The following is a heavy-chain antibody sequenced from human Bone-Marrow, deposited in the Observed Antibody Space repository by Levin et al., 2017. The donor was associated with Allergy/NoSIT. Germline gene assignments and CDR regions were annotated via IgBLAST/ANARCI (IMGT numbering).Heavy chain of an antibody. Sequence: SQTLSLTCAVSCDSISRGGYSWSWIRQPPGKGLEWIAYTHHSGPTSYSPSLKRRATISIDRSGNHLSLRLNSVTAADTAVYYCARGGYAGNPNWYFDLWGRGALVIVSS. CDR2: THHSGPT. D-gene: IGHD4-23*01. CDR3: ARGGYAGNPNWYFDL. J-gene: IGHJ2*01. CDR1: CDSISRGGYS. V-gene: IGHV4-30-2*01.